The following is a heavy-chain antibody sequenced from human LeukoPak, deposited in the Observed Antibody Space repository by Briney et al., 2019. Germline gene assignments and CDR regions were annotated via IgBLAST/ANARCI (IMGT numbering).Heavy chain of an antibody. J-gene: IGHJ6*03. CDR3: AKGLDSSGGFYYYYYYMDV. Sequence: GGSLRLSCAASGFTFSSYDMSWVRQAPGKGLEWVSAISGSGGRTYYADSVKGRFTISRDNPKNTLYLQVNSLRAEDTAVYYCAKGLDSSGGFYYYYYYMDVWGKGTTVTVSS. CDR2: ISGSGGRT. CDR1: GFTFSSYD. D-gene: IGHD3-22*01. V-gene: IGHV3-23*01.